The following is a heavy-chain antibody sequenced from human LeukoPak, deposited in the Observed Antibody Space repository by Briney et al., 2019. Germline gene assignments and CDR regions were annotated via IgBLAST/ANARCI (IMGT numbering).Heavy chain of an antibody. J-gene: IGHJ4*02. V-gene: IGHV3-7*01. D-gene: IGHD5-12*01. CDR3: ARTRRRYYGSGEKVDIVATISYFDY. Sequence: GGSLRLSCAASGFTFSSYWMSWVRQAPGKGLEWVANIKQDGSEKYYVDSVKGRFTISRDNAKNSLYLQMNSLRAEDTAVYYCARTRRRYYGSGEKVDIVATISYFDYWGQGTLVTVSS. CDR1: GFTFSSYW. CDR2: IKQDGSEK.